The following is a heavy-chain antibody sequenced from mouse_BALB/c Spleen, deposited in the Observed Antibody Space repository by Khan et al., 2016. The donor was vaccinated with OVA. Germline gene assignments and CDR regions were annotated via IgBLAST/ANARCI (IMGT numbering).Heavy chain of an antibody. D-gene: IGHD1-2*01. Sequence: EVQLQESGPGLVKPSQSLSLTCTVTGYSITSGYGWNWIRQFPGNKLEWMGYISYSGSTNYNPSLKSRISITRDTSKNQFFLQFNSVTTEYTATDYCARTASIKYWGQGTTLTVSS. CDR3: ARTASIKY. V-gene: IGHV3-2*02. CDR2: ISYSGST. J-gene: IGHJ2*01. CDR1: GYSITSGYG.